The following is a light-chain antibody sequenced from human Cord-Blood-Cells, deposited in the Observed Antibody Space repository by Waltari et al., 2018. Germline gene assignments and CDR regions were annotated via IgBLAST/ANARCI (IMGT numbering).Light chain of an antibody. V-gene: IGLV2-14*01. CDR2: DVS. J-gene: IGLJ3*02. Sequence: QSALTQPASVSGSPGQSLPISCTGTSSDVGGYKSVSWYQQHPGKAPKLMIYDVSNRPSGVSNRFSGSKSGNTASLTSSGLQAEDEADYYCSSYTSSSTWVFGGGTKLTVL. CDR1: SSDVGGYKS. CDR3: SSYTSSSTWV.